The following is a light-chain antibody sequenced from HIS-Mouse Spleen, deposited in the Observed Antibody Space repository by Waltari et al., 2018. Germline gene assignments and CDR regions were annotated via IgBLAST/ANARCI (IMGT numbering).Light chain of an antibody. CDR2: EAS. J-gene: IGKJ4*01. CDR3: QQRSNWPPRT. CDR1: QSVSSY. Sequence: EIVFTQSPATLSLSPRERATLSCRASQSVSSYLAWYQQKPGQAHRLLIYEASNRATDIPARFSGSGSGTDFTLTISSLEPEDFAVYYCQQRSNWPPRTFGGGTKVEIK. V-gene: IGKV3-11*01.